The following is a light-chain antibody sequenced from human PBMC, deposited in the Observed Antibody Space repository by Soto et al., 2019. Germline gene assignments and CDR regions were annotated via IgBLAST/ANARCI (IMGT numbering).Light chain of an antibody. V-gene: IGKV3-20*01. J-gene: IGKJ5*01. Sequence: EIVMTQSPATLSVSPGERATLSCRASQSVSSSYLAWYQQKPGQAPRLLIYGASSRATGIPDRFSGSASGTDFTLTISRLEPEDFAVYFCQQYSDLPMTFGQGTRLEI. CDR3: QQYSDLPMT. CDR2: GAS. CDR1: QSVSSSY.